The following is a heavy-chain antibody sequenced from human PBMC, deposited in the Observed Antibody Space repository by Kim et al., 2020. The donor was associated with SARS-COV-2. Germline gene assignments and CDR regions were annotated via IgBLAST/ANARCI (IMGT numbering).Heavy chain of an antibody. CDR3: ATGDLGIVLVVPALNY. J-gene: IGHJ4*02. CDR2: VSGSGGST. Sequence: GGSLRLSCAASGFTFSSYAMSWVRQAPGKGLEWVSAVSGSGGSTYYADSVKGRFTISRDNSKNTLYLQMNSLRAEDTAVYYCATGDLGIVLVVPALNYWGQGTLVTVAS. V-gene: IGHV3-23*01. CDR1: GFTFSSYA. D-gene: IGHD2-15*01.